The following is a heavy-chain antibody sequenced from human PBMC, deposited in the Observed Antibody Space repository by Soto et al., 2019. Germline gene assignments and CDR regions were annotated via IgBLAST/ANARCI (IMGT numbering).Heavy chain of an antibody. CDR1: GYTFSSYG. D-gene: IGHD1-7*01. Sequence: QVQLVQSGAEVKKPGASVKVSCKASGYTFSSYGISWVRQAPGQGLEWMGRISAYNGNTNYAQKLQGRVTMTTDTSTSTAYMELRSLRSDDTAVYYCARDRGYNWNYGWFDPWGQGTQVTVSS. CDR3: ARDRGYNWNYGWFDP. J-gene: IGHJ5*02. V-gene: IGHV1-18*01. CDR2: ISAYNGNT.